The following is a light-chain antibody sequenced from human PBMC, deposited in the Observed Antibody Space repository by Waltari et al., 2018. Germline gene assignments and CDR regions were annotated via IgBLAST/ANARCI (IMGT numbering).Light chain of an antibody. CDR1: RSDIGGYNF. J-gene: IGLJ2*01. V-gene: IGLV2-14*03. CDR3: SSYTNSNIFVL. CDR2: DVS. Sequence: QSALTQPASVSGSLGQSITIPCTGTRSDIGGYNFVPRYQQHPGKAPKLMIYDVSNRPSGVSNRFSASKSGNTASLTISGLQTEDEADYYCSSYTNSNIFVLFGGGTKVTVL.